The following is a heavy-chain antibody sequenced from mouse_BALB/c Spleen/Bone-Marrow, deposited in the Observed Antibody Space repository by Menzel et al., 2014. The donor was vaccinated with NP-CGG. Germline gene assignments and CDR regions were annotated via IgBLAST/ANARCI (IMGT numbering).Heavy chain of an antibody. Sequence: EVNVVESGGGLVKPGGSLKLSCAASGFAFSSYDMSWVRQTPEKGLEWVAYISSGGGSTYYADTVKGRFTISRDNAKNTLYLQMSSLKSEDTAMYYCARQILRGFGYWGQGTPVTVSA. CDR1: GFAFSSYD. J-gene: IGHJ3*02. CDR2: ISSGGGST. CDR3: ARQILRGFGY. D-gene: IGHD1-1*01. V-gene: IGHV5-12-1*01.